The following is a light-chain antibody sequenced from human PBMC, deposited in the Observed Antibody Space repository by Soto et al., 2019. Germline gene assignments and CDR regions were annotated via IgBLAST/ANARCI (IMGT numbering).Light chain of an antibody. CDR2: AAS. CDR1: QSINSY. Sequence: DIQMTQSPSTLSGSVGDRVTIACRASQSINSYLNWYQQKPGKAPKLLIYAASSLQSGVPSRFSGSGSGTDFALTISSLQAEDSATYYCQQCYTDPTFGQGTRLEIK. CDR3: QQCYTDPT. V-gene: IGKV1-39*01. J-gene: IGKJ5*01.